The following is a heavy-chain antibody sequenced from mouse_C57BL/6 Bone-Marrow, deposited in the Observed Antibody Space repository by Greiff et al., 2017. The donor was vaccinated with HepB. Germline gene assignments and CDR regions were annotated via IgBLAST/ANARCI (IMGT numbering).Heavy chain of an antibody. J-gene: IGHJ3*01. CDR2: IDPEDGET. CDR1: GFNIKDYY. V-gene: IGHV14-2*01. D-gene: IGHD2-2*01. CDR3: ARMVTTVSSFAY. Sequence: EVHLVESGAELVKPGASVKLSCTASGFNIKDYYMHWVKQRTEQGLEWIGRIDPEDGETKYAPKFQGKATITADTSSNTAYLQLSSLTSEDTAVYYCARMVTTVSSFAYWGQGTLVTVSA.